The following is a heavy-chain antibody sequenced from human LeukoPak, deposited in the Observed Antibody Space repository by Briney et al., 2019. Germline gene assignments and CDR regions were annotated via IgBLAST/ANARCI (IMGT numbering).Heavy chain of an antibody. CDR2: IYSSGST. D-gene: IGHD3-3*01. Sequence: PSETLSLTCTVSGAAISTYFWSWIRQSPGKVLEWIGYIYSSGSTKYNPSLKSRVTISVDASKNQFALTLRSLTAADTAVYYCARDFWSGSVGFDPWGQGTLVTVSS. J-gene: IGHJ5*02. CDR1: GAAISTYF. V-gene: IGHV4-59*01. CDR3: ARDFWSGSVGFDP.